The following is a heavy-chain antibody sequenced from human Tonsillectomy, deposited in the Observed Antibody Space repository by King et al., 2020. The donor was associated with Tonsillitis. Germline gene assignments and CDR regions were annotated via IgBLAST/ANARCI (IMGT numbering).Heavy chain of an antibody. Sequence: VQLVESGGGLVQPGGSLRLSCAASGFTFSSYWMHWVRQAPGKGLVWVSRINSDGSSTSYADSLKGRFTISRDNAKNTLYLQMNSLRAEDTAVYYCARDVYGDYEYFQHWGQGTLVTVSS. J-gene: IGHJ1*01. D-gene: IGHD4-17*01. V-gene: IGHV3-74*01. CDR2: INSDGSST. CDR3: ARDVYGDYEYFQH. CDR1: GFTFSSYW.